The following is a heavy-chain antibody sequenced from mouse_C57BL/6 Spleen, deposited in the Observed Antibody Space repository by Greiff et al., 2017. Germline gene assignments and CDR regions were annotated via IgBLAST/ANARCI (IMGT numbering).Heavy chain of an antibody. V-gene: IGHV1-52*01. CDR1: GYTFTSYW. D-gene: IGHD2-3*01. J-gene: IGHJ3*01. Sequence: QVQLQQPGAELVRPGSSVKLSCKASGYTFTSYWMHWVKQRPIQGLEWIGNIDPSDSETHYNQKFKDKATLTVDKSSSTAYMQLSSLTSEDSAVYYCARSGTWDYDGYYWFAYWGQGTLVTVSA. CDR3: ARSGTWDYDGYYWFAY. CDR2: IDPSDSET.